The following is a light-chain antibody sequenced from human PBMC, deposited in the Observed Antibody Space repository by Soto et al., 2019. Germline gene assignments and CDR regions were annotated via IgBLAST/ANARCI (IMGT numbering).Light chain of an antibody. CDR3: QSYDSSLSGSV. CDR1: SSNIGAGYD. J-gene: IGLJ3*02. CDR2: GNS. Sequence: QSVLTQPPSVSGAPGQRVTISCTGSSSNIGAGYDVHWSQQLPGTAPKLLIYGNSNRPSGVPDRFSGSKSVTSASLAITGLQAEDEADYYSQSYDSSLSGSVFGGGTKLTVL. V-gene: IGLV1-40*01.